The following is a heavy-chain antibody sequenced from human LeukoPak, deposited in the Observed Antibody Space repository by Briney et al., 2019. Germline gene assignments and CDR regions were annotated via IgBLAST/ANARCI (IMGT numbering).Heavy chain of an antibody. CDR2: IYYSGST. V-gene: IGHV4-59*08. CDR1: GGSISSYY. Sequence: SETLSLTCTVSGGSISSYYWSWIRQPPGKGLEWIGYIYYSGSTNYNPSLKSRVTISVDTSKNQFSLKLSSVTAADTAVYYCARRRKGTSGGPPKTINWFDPWGQGTLVTVSS. J-gene: IGHJ5*02. CDR3: ARRRKGTSGGPPKTINWFDP. D-gene: IGHD6-19*01.